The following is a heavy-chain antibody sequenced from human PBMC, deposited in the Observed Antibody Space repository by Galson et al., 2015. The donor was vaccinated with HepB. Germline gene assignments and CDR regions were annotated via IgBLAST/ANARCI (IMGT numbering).Heavy chain of an antibody. J-gene: IGHJ3*02. CDR3: ARPGTGYCSSTSCYGAFEI. CDR2: IYPGDSDT. D-gene: IGHD2-2*01. Sequence: QSGAEVKKPGESLKISCKGSGYSFTSYWIGWVRQMPGKGLEWMGIIYPGDSDTRYSPSFQGQVTISADKSISTAYLQWSSLKASDTAMYYCARPGTGYCSSTSCYGAFEIWGQGTMVTVSS. V-gene: IGHV5-51*03. CDR1: GYSFTSYW.